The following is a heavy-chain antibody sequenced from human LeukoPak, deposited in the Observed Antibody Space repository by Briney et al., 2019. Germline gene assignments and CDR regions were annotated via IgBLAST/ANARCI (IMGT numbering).Heavy chain of an antibody. J-gene: IGHJ4*02. Sequence: GGSLRLSCAASGFTFSSYGMHWVRKAPAKGLDWVAVISHDGSNYYYADSVKGRFTISRDNSKNTVFLQMNGLRAEDTAVYYCAKDGYSSGWPVDYWGQGTLVSVSS. V-gene: IGHV3-30*18. CDR2: ISHDGSNY. CDR1: GFTFSSYG. CDR3: AKDGYSSGWPVDY. D-gene: IGHD6-19*01.